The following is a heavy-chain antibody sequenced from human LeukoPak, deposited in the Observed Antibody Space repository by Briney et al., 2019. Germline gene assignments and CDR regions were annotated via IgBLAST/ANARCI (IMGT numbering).Heavy chain of an antibody. CDR1: GFVFSTYG. CDR2: IWSHGNTK. D-gene: IGHD4-17*01. V-gene: IGHV3-33*01. Sequence: PGGSLRLSCAASGFVFSTYGMHWVRQAPGKGREWVAVIWSHGNTKKYADSVTGRFTISRDNSKNTLYLEMNTLRAEDTAVYYCARDDDYDDHNTFDMWGHGTMVTVSS. J-gene: IGHJ3*02. CDR3: ARDDDYDDHNTFDM.